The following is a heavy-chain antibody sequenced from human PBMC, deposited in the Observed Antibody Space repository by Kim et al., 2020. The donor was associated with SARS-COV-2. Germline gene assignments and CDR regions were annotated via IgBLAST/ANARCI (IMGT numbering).Heavy chain of an antibody. Sequence: ASVKVSCKTSGYTFTDYYIHWVRQGPGQGLEWMGRINPDSGGTNLAQRFQGRVTMTRDTSISTAYMEVSRLTPDDTVVYYCARGSYHDGLDFWGQGTSVTVSS. CDR2: INPDSGGT. V-gene: IGHV1-2*05. CDR1: GYTFTDYY. J-gene: IGHJ3*01. D-gene: IGHD3-10*01. CDR3: ARGSYHDGLDF.